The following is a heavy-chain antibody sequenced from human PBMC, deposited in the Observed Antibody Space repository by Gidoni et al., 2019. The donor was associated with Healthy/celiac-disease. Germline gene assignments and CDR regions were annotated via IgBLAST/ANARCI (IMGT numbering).Heavy chain of an antibody. CDR1: GFPFGDYA. J-gene: IGHJ4*02. D-gene: IGHD3-3*01. CDR2: SRSKAYGGTT. V-gene: IGHV3-49*04. CDR3: TRAGTIFGVVITTIDY. Sequence: EVQLVESGGGLVQPGRSLRLSCTASGFPFGDYAMSWVRQATGKGLEWVGCSRSKAYGGTTEDDASVKGRFTISRDDAKSIAYLQMNSLKTEDTAVYYCTRAGTIFGVVITTIDYWGQGTLVTVSS.